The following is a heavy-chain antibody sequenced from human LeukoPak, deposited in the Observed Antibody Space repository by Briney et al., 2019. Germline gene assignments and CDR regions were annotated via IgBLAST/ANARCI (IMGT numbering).Heavy chain of an antibody. J-gene: IGHJ4*02. Sequence: GGSLRLPCAASGFTFSSYDMHWVRQARGKGLEWVSAIGTAGDTYYPGSVTGRFTISRENAKDSLYLQMNSLRAGDKAVYYCARGGYYDSSGYHYDYWRQETLVSVFS. V-gene: IGHV3-13*01. D-gene: IGHD3-22*01. CDR3: ARGGYYDSSGYHYDY. CDR2: IGTAGDT. CDR1: GFTFSSYD.